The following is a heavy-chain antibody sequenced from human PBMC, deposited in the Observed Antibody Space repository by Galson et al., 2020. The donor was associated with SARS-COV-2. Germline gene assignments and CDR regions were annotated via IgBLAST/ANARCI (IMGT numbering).Heavy chain of an antibody. D-gene: IGHD5-18*01. CDR2: ISSSSSYI. CDR1: GFTFSSYS. Sequence: GESLKISCAASGFTFSSYSMNWVRQAPGKGLEWVSSISSSSSYIYYADSVKGRFTISRDNAKNSLYLQMNSLRAEDTAVYYCARGGYSYGSNYYYYGMDVWGQGTMVTVSS. CDR3: ARGGYSYGSNYYYYGMDV. V-gene: IGHV3-21*01. J-gene: IGHJ6*02.